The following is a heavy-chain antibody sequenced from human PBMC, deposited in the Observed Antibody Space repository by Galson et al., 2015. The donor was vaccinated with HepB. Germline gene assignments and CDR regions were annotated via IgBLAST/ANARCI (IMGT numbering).Heavy chain of an antibody. J-gene: IGHJ6*02. CDR1: GDSVSSHSAA. Sequence: CAISGDSVSSHSAAWNWIRQSPSRGLEWLGRTYYRSKWYNDYAVSVKSRITINPDTSKDQFSLQLNSVTPEDTAVYYCARVEKYSSSWQDPGPYGMDVWGQGTTVTVSS. D-gene: IGHD6-13*01. CDR3: ARVEKYSSSWQDPGPYGMDV. V-gene: IGHV6-1*01. CDR2: TYYRSKWYN.